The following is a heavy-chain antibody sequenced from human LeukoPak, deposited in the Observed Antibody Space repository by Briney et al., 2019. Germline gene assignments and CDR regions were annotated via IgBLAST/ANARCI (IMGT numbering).Heavy chain of an antibody. V-gene: IGHV3-9*01. D-gene: IGHD3-10*01. Sequence: PGGSLRLSCATSGSTFDNYAMHWVRQAPGKGLEWVSGINWNSGTIGYADSVKGRFTISRDNAKNSLYLQMNSLRAEDTAVYYCARGDFGELFLDWGQGTLATVSS. CDR3: ARGDFGELFLD. J-gene: IGHJ4*02. CDR2: INWNSGTI. CDR1: GSTFDNYA.